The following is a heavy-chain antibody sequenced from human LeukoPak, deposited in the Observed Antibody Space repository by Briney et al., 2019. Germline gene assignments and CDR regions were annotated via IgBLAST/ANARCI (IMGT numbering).Heavy chain of an antibody. J-gene: IGHJ6*02. D-gene: IGHD6-13*01. CDR2: ICYSGST. Sequence: SETLSLTCNVSGGSISGYCWSWIRQPPGKGLEWIGDICYSGSTNYNPSLKSRVTISVDTSQNQFSLTLSSVTAADTAVYYCARAHSIASYYYGVDVWGQGTTVTVSS. CDR3: ARAHSIASYYYGVDV. V-gene: IGHV4-59*12. CDR1: GGSISGYC.